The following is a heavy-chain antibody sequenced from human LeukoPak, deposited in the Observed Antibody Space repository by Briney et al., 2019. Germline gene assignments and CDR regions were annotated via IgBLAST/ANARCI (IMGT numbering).Heavy chain of an antibody. CDR1: GYTFTGYY. V-gene: IGHV1-2*02. CDR3: ARGPRTGLLAPDY. Sequence: ASVKVSCKASGYTFTGYYIHWVRQAPGQGLEWMGWINPYNDATDFAQKFQGRVTMTRDTSISTAYMELSRLRSDDTAMYYCARGPRTGLLAPDYWGQGTLVTVSS. J-gene: IGHJ4*02. CDR2: INPYNDAT. D-gene: IGHD2-15*01.